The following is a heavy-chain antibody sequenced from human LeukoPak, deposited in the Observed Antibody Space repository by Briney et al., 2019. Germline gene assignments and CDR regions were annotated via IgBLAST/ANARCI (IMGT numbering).Heavy chain of an antibody. Sequence: ASVKVSCKVSGYSFTSNYIHWVRQAPGQGLEWMGMIYPRDGSTSYAQRFQDRVTVTRDTSISTAYMELSRLRSDDTAVYYCARDNVIRWGQGTLVTVSS. V-gene: IGHV1-46*01. CDR3: ARDNVIR. CDR1: GYSFTSNY. D-gene: IGHD3-16*02. CDR2: IYPRDGST. J-gene: IGHJ4*02.